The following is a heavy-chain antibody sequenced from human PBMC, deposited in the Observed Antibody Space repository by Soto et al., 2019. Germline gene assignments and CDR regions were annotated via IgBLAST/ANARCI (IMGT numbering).Heavy chain of an antibody. CDR1: GLTFSSYW. V-gene: IGHV3-7*01. CDR3: ASGGHVDY. D-gene: IGHD3-16*01. Sequence: VQLVESGGGLVQPGGSLRLSCTASGLTFSSYWRTWVRQAPGKGLEWVANINEDGSAKYYVDSVKGRFTISRDNAENSLYLQMNSLRVEDTAVYYCASGGHVDYCGQGTLVTVSS. J-gene: IGHJ4*02. CDR2: INEDGSAK.